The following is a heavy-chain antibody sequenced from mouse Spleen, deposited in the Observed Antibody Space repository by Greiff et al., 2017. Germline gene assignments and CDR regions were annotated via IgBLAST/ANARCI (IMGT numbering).Heavy chain of an antibody. Sequence: QVQLQQPGAELVMPGASVKLSCKASGYTFTSYWMHWVKQRPGQGLEWIGEIDPSDSYTNYNQKFKGKATLTVDTSSSTAYMQLSSLTSEDSAVYYCARFYYGNSYYFDYWGQGTTLTVSS. V-gene: IGHV1-69*01. CDR3: ARFYYGNSYYFDY. CDR2: IDPSDSYT. D-gene: IGHD2-1*01. CDR1: GYTFTSYW. J-gene: IGHJ2*01.